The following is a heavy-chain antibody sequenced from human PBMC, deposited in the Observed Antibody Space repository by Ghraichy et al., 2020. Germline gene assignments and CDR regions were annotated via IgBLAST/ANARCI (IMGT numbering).Heavy chain of an antibody. D-gene: IGHD3-22*01. CDR2: IYYSGST. V-gene: IGHV4-39*01. CDR3: ASREYSGYYNPISVDY. Sequence: SETLSLTCTVSGGSISSNACNWGWIRQPPGKGLEWIGSIYYSGSTYYTPSLRSRLTISVDTSKNQFSLKLSSVTAADTAVYYCASREYSGYYNPISVDYWGQGTLVTVSS. J-gene: IGHJ4*02. CDR1: GGSISSNACN.